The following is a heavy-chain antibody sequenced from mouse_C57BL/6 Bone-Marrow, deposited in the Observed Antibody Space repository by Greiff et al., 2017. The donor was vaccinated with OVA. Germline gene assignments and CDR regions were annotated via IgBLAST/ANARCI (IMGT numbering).Heavy chain of an antibody. CDR3: GTVVARGDY. CDR1: GYTFTSYW. J-gene: IGHJ2*01. V-gene: IGHV1-64*01. Sequence: VQLQQPGAELVKPGASVKLSCKASGYTFTSYWMHWVKQRPGQGLEWIGMIHPNSGSTKYNEKFKSKATLTVDKSSSTAYMQLSSLTSEDSAVYYCGTVVARGDYWGQGTTLTVSS. D-gene: IGHD1-1*01. CDR2: IHPNSGST.